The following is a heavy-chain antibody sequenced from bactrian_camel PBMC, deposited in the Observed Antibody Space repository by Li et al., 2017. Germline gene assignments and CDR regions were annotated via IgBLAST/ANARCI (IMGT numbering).Heavy chain of an antibody. CDR2: VNEAGTST. Sequence: DVQLVESGGGLVQPGGSLRLSCAGSGFNFGSLGMNWVCQAPGKGLEWVSLVNEAGTSTSYADSVKGRFTISRDNAKNTVYLQMNSLKPEDTAVYFCVRDGHTWNPVDWGQGTQVTVS. CDR3: VRDGHTWNPVD. D-gene: IGHD2*01. V-gene: IGHV3S40*01. CDR1: GFNFGSLG. J-gene: IGHJ4*01.